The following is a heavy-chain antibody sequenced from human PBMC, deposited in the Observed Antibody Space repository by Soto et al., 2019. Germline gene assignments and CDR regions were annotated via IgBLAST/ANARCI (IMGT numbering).Heavy chain of an antibody. CDR1: GFTFSSYA. V-gene: IGHV3-23*01. J-gene: IGHJ3*02. D-gene: IGHD2-15*01. Sequence: GGSLRLSCAASGFTFSSYAMSWVRQAPGKGLEWVSAISGSGGSTYYADSVKGRFTISRNNSKNTLYLQMNSLRAEDTAVYYCAKSLDCSGGSCPERQAFDIWGQGTMVTVSS. CDR3: AKSLDCSGGSCPERQAFDI. CDR2: ISGSGGST.